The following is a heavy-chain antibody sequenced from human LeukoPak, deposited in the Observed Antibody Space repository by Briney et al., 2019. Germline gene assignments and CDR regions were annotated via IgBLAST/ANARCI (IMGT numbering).Heavy chain of an antibody. CDR3: ARISGRSIHYYFDY. D-gene: IGHD1-26*01. V-gene: IGHV5-51*01. CDR1: GYSFTSYW. J-gene: IGHJ4*02. CDR2: IYPGDSGT. Sequence: GESLKISCKGSGYSFTSYWIGWVRQMPGKGLEWMGIIYPGDSGTRYSPSFQGQVTISADKSISTAYLQWSSPKASHTAMYYCARISGRSIHYYFDYWGQGTLVTVSS.